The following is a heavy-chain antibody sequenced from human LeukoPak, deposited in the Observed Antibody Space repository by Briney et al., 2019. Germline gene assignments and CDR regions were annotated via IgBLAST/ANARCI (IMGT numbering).Heavy chain of an antibody. V-gene: IGHV3-21*01. D-gene: IGHD2-15*01. CDR1: GFTFSSYS. CDR2: ISSSGSYI. J-gene: IGHJ3*01. Sequence: PGGSLRLSCAAPGFTFSSYSMSWVRQAPGKGLEWVSSISSSGSYIHYAESVKGRFTISRDSAKNSLNLQMDSLRVEDTAVYYCAREGTIVVGDAFDLWGQGTMVTVSS. CDR3: AREGTIVVGDAFDL.